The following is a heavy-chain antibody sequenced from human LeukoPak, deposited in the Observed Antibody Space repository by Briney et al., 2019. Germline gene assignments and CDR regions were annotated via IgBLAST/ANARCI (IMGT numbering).Heavy chain of an antibody. CDR3: ARNEDGRGIGFDY. V-gene: IGHV4-61*02. CDR2: IYTSGST. CDR1: GGSISSGSYY. Sequence: TPSETLSLTCTVSGGSISSGSYYWSWIRQPAGKGLEWIGRIYTSGSTNYNPSLKSRVTISVDTSKNQFSLKLSSVTAADTAVYYCARNEDGRGIGFDYWGQGTLVTVSS. J-gene: IGHJ4*02. D-gene: IGHD5-24*01.